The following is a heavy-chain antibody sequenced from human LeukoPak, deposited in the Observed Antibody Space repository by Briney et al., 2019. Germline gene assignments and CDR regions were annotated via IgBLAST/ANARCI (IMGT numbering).Heavy chain of an antibody. CDR3: AKHAAVGDYFDY. CDR1: GFTFSSYA. J-gene: IGHJ4*02. V-gene: IGHV3-23*01. D-gene: IGHD1-26*01. CDR2: ISGSGGST. Sequence: PGGSLRLSCAASGFTFSSYAMSWVRQAPGKGLDWVSGISGSGGSTYYVDSVKGRFTISRDNSKNTLYLQMSSLRAEETAVYYCAKHAAVGDYFDYWGQGTLVAVSS.